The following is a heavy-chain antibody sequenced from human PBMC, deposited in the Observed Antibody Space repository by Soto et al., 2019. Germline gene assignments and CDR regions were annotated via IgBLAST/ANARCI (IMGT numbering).Heavy chain of an antibody. Sequence: PGGSLRLSCAASGFTFSSYAMSWVRQAPGKGMEWVSAISGTGDSTYYADSVKGRSTISRDNSKNTLYPQINSLRAEDTAVYYCAKDRNSRGYYYRNYWGQGTLVTV. CDR3: AKDRNSRGYYYRNY. CDR1: GFTFSSYA. CDR2: ISGTGDST. J-gene: IGHJ4*02. V-gene: IGHV3-23*01. D-gene: IGHD3-22*01.